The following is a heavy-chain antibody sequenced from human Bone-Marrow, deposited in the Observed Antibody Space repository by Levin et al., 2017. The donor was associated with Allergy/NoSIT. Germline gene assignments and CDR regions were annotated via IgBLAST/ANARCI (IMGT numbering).Heavy chain of an antibody. CDR2: IESYGSYGSST. D-gene: IGHD1-1*01. CDR1: GLTFSSYR. Sequence: GGSLRLSCAASGLTFSSYRTHWVRQAPGKGLVWVSRIESYGSYGSSTNYVDSVKGRFTISRDNAKNTVYLQMNSLRAEDTAVYYCARYRANNGHDWYFDLWGRGTLVTVSS. CDR3: ARYRANNGHDWYFDL. J-gene: IGHJ2*01. V-gene: IGHV3-74*01.